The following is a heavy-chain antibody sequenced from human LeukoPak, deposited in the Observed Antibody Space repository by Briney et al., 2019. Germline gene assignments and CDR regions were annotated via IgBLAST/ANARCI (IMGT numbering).Heavy chain of an antibody. CDR1: GFTFSSYA. CDR3: VRGNPFGGY. D-gene: IGHD2-15*01. Sequence: GGSLRLSCAASGFTFSSYAMSWVRQAPGKGLEWVANIKQDGSEISYVDSVKGRFTISRDNAKNSLYLQMNGLRAEDTAVYYCVRGNPFGGYWGQGTLVTVSS. V-gene: IGHV3-7*03. J-gene: IGHJ4*02. CDR2: IKQDGSEI.